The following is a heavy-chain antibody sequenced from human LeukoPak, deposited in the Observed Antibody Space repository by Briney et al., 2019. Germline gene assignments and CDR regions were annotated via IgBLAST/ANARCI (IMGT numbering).Heavy chain of an antibody. V-gene: IGHV4-59*12. CDR2: IYYSGST. CDR1: GGSISSYY. CDR3: AQVMATMGLDAFDI. J-gene: IGHJ3*02. Sequence: ASETLSLTCTVSGGSISSYYWSWIRQPPGKGLEWIGYIYYSGSTNYNPSLKSRVTMSVDTSKNQFSLKLTSVTAADTAVYYCAQVMATMGLDAFDIWGQGTMVTVSS. D-gene: IGHD5-24*01.